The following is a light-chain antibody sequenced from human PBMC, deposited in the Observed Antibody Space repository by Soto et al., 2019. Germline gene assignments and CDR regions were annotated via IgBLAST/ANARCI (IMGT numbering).Light chain of an antibody. Sequence: DIQMTQSASSLSASLGDRVTITWRASQSISRYLNWYQQKPGKAPKLLIYAASSLQSGVPSRFSGSGSGTDFTLTISSMQPEDFATYYCQQYNSYVFGPGTKVDI. CDR1: QSISRY. V-gene: IGKV1-39*01. CDR3: QQYNSYV. CDR2: AAS. J-gene: IGKJ3*01.